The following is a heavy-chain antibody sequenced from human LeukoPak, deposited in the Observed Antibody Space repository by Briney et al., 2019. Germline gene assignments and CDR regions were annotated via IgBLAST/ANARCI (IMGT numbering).Heavy chain of an antibody. CDR2: ISGSGDNT. Sequence: GGSLRLSCAASGYTFSSYAMSWVRQVPGKGLEWVSVISGSGDNTYYADSVKGRFTISRDNSKNMLYLQMNSLRAEDTAVYYCAKWKYSNSGIDDYWGQGTLVTVSS. CDR3: AKWKYSNSGIDDY. CDR1: GYTFSSYA. V-gene: IGHV3-23*01. D-gene: IGHD6-6*01. J-gene: IGHJ4*02.